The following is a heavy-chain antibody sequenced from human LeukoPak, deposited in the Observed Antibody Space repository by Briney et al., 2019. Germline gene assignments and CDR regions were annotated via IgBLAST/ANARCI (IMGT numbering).Heavy chain of an antibody. D-gene: IGHD4-17*01. CDR3: ARGDPTVTTTGSGGLDI. CDR1: GFNFNTYG. V-gene: IGHV3-74*01. J-gene: IGHJ3*02. Sequence: GGSLRLSCAASGFNFNTYGIHWVRLPPGKGLVWVSRIKSDGSSTSYADFVKGRFTISRDNAKNTLYLQMNSLRAEDTAVYYCARGDPTVTTTGSGGLDIWGQGTMVTVSS. CDR2: IKSDGSST.